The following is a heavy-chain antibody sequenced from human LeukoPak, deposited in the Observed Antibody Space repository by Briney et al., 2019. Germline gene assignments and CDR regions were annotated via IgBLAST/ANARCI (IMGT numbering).Heavy chain of an antibody. J-gene: IGHJ4*02. CDR2: IYSGGST. CDR1: GFTVSSNY. CDR3: ARDEYSSANFDY. D-gene: IGHD6-6*01. V-gene: IGHV3-53*05. Sequence: GGSLRLSCAASGFTVSSNYMSWVRQAPGKGLEWVSVIYSGGSTYYADSVKGRFTISRDNSKNTLYLQMNSLRAEDTAVYYCARDEYSSANFDYWGQGTLVTVSS.